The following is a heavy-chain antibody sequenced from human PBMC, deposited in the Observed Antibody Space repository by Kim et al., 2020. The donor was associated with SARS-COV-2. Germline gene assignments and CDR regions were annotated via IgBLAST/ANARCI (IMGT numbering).Heavy chain of an antibody. Sequence: ASVKVSCKASGGTFSSYAISWVRQAPGQGLEWMGGIIPIFGTANYAQKFQGRVTITADESTSTAYMELSSLRSEDTAVYYCAIDYYGSGSYLYYYGMDVWGQGTTVTVSS. CDR3: AIDYYGSGSYLYYYGMDV. J-gene: IGHJ6*02. CDR2: IIPIFGTA. V-gene: IGHV1-69*13. CDR1: GGTFSSYA. D-gene: IGHD3-10*01.